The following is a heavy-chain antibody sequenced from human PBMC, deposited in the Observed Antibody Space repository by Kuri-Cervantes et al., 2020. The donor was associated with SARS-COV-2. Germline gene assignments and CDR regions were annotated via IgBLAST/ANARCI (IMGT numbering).Heavy chain of an antibody. J-gene: IGHJ5*02. CDR1: GFTFSSYW. Sequence: GESLKISCAASGFTFSSYWMSWVRQAPGKGLVWVANIKQDGSEKYYVDSVKGRFTISRDNAKNSLYLQMNSLRAEDTAVYYCARDRAYSSSEYNWFDPWGQGTLVTVSS. D-gene: IGHD6-6*01. CDR2: IKQDGSEK. CDR3: ARDRAYSSSEYNWFDP. V-gene: IGHV3-7*01.